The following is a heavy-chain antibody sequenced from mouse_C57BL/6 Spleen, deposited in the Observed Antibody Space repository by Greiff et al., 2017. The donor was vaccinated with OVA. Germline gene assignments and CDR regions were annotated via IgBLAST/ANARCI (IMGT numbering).Heavy chain of an antibody. CDR2: IDPNSGGT. Sequence: QVQLQQSGAELVKPGASVKLSCKASGYTFTSYWMHWVKQRPGRGLEWIGRIDPNSGGTKYNEKFKSKATLTVDKPSSTAYMQLSSLTSEDSAVYYCARDYYGSSYVGWYFDVWGTGTTVTVSS. CDR1: GYTFTSYW. J-gene: IGHJ1*03. V-gene: IGHV1-72*01. D-gene: IGHD1-1*01. CDR3: ARDYYGSSYVGWYFDV.